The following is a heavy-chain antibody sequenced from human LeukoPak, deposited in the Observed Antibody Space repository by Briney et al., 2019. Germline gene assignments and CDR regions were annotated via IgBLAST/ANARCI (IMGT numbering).Heavy chain of an antibody. D-gene: IGHD6-13*01. Sequence: GGSLRLSCAASGFTFSSYGMHWVRQAPGKGLEWVAVISYDGSNKYYADSVKGRFTISRDNAKNSLYLQMNSLRAEDTAVYYCARHSSSWADAFDIWGQGTMVAVSS. V-gene: IGHV3-30*03. CDR2: ISYDGSNK. CDR3: ARHSSSWADAFDI. CDR1: GFTFSSYG. J-gene: IGHJ3*02.